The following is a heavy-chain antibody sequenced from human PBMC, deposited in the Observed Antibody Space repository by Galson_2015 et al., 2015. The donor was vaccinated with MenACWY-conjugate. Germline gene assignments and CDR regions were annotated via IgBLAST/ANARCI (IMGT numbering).Heavy chain of an antibody. CDR2: VDLGGRRI. Sequence: SLRLSCAASGFDFDDYAMSWVRQAPGKGLQWVAGVDLGGRRIIYTEPVRGRFTISRDNSKNTLDLQMDSLRVEDTAVYYCAKVIYGARYYFEHWGQGSLVIVTS. CDR1: GFDFDDYA. V-gene: IGHV3-23*03. CDR3: AKVIYGARYYFEH. J-gene: IGHJ4*02. D-gene: IGHD3/OR15-3a*01.